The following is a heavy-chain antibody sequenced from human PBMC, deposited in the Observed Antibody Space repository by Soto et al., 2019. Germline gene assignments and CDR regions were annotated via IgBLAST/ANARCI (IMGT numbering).Heavy chain of an antibody. CDR1: GGTFSSYA. V-gene: IGHV1-69*13. J-gene: IGHJ4*02. CDR3: ASPERRDGYNYDY. Sequence: ASVKVSCKXSGGTFSSYAISWVRQAPGQGLEWMGGIIPIFGTANYAQKFQGRVTITADESTSTAYMELSSLRSEDTAVYYCASPERRDGYNYDYWGQGTLVTVSS. D-gene: IGHD5-12*01. CDR2: IIPIFGTA.